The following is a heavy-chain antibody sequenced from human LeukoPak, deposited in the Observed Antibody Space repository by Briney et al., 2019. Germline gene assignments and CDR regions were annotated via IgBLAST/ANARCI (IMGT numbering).Heavy chain of an antibody. CDR3: ARDIAAAGDYYYYYYYMDV. D-gene: IGHD6-13*01. Sequence: SETLSLTCTVSGGSISSYYWSWIRQPAGKGLEWIGRIYTSGSTNYNPSLKSRVAMSVDTSKNQFSLKLSSVTAADTAVYYCARDIAAAGDYYYYYYYMDVWGKGTTVTISS. CDR2: IYTSGST. V-gene: IGHV4-4*07. J-gene: IGHJ6*03. CDR1: GGSISSYY.